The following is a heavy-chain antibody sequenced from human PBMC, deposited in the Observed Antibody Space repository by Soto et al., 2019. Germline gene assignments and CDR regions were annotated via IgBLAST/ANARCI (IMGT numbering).Heavy chain of an antibody. Sequence: PSETLSLTCVVFGGSISNSNWWTWVRQPPGKGLEWIGEIYHTGSTNYNSSLMSRVTISLDKPNNQFSLKLSSVTAADTAVYYCAHRPIVGAAIWGQGTLVTVYS. CDR1: GGSISNSNW. D-gene: IGHD1-26*01. CDR3: AHRPIVGAAI. J-gene: IGHJ4*02. V-gene: IGHV4-4*02. CDR2: IYHTGST.